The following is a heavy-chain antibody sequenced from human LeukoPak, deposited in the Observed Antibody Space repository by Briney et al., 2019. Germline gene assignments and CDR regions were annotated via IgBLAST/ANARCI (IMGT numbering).Heavy chain of an antibody. J-gene: IGHJ4*02. Sequence: GSLRLSCAASGFTFSSYAMHWVRQAPGKGLEWVAVISYDGSNKYYADSVKGRFTISRDNSKNTLYLQMNSLRAEDTAVYYCAKKGGYSYGYVDSWGQGTLVTVSS. CDR1: GFTFSSYA. CDR3: AKKGGYSYGYVDS. CDR2: ISYDGSNK. V-gene: IGHV3-30-3*01. D-gene: IGHD5-18*01.